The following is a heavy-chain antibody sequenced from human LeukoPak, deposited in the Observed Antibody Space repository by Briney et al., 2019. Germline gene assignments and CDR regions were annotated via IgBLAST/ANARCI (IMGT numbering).Heavy chain of an antibody. Sequence: SETLSLTCAVYGGSFSGYYWSWIRQPPGKGLEWIGEINHSGSTNYNPSLKSRVTISVDTSRNHFSLKLSSVTAADTAVYHCARVQVPYCSSTSCSETYWFDPWGQGTLVTVSS. J-gene: IGHJ5*02. D-gene: IGHD2-2*01. CDR1: GGSFSGYY. V-gene: IGHV4-34*01. CDR2: INHSGST. CDR3: ARVQVPYCSSTSCSETYWFDP.